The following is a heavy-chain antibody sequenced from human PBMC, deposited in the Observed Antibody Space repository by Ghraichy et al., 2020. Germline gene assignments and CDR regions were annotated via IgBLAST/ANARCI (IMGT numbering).Heavy chain of an antibody. V-gene: IGHV3-64D*06. J-gene: IGHJ4*02. CDR2: ISSNGGST. Sequence: GGSLRLFCSASGFTFSSYAMHWVRQAPGKGLEYVSAISSNGGSTYYADSVKGRFTISRDNSKNTLYLQMSSLRAEDTAVYYCVKDRTYSSSWYGGHFDYWGQGTLVTVSS. D-gene: IGHD6-13*01. CDR3: VKDRTYSSSWYGGHFDY. CDR1: GFTFSSYA.